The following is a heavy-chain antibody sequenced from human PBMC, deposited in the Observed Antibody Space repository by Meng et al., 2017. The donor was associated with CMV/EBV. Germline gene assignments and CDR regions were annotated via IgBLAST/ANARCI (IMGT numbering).Heavy chain of an antibody. V-gene: IGHV2-5*02. J-gene: IGHJ4*02. CDR2: IYWDDDK. D-gene: IGHD5-18*01. Sequence: QITLKESGPTLVKPTQTLTLTCTFSGFSLSTSGVGVGWIRQPPGKALEWLALIYWDDDKRYSPTLKSRLTITKDTSKNQVVLTMTNMDPVDTATYYCAHLDTAKLHFDYWGQGTLVTVSS. CDR1: GFSLSTSGVG. CDR3: AHLDTAKLHFDY.